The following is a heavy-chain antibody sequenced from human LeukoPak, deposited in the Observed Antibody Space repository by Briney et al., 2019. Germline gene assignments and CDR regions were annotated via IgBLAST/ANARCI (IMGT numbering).Heavy chain of an antibody. CDR3: ARDRQIAY. CDR2: IKKDGSEK. Sequence: GGSLRLSCAASGFTFRNFWMTWVRQAPGKGLEWVANIKKDGSEKHYVDSVKGRFTISRDNAKDSVYLQMNSLRADDTAVYYCARDRQIAYWGQGTLITVSS. J-gene: IGHJ4*02. CDR1: GFTFRNFW. V-gene: IGHV3-7*01.